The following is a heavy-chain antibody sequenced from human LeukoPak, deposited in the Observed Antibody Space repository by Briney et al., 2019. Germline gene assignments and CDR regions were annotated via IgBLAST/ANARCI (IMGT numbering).Heavy chain of an antibody. V-gene: IGHV4-31*03. D-gene: IGHD3-16*02. CDR3: ARVGMITFGGVIVKPDAFDI. CDR1: GDSISSGGYY. J-gene: IGHJ3*02. CDR2: IYYTGTT. Sequence: PSETLSLTCTVSGDSISSGGYYWSWIRQHPGKGLEWIGCIYYTGTTYYNTSLQSRVTISVDTSKNQFSLKLSSVTAADTAVYYCARVGMITFGGVIVKPDAFDIWGQGTMVTVSS.